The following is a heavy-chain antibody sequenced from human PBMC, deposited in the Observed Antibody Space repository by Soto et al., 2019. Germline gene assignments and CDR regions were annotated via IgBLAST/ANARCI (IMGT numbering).Heavy chain of an antibody. Sequence: GGSLRLSCAASGFTFSDYYMSWIRQAPGKGLEWVSYISSSGSTIYYADSVKGRFTISRDNAKNSLYLQMNSLRAEDTAVYYCARDRLSGYDRLFDYWGQGTLVTVSS. V-gene: IGHV3-11*01. CDR2: ISSSGSTI. CDR1: GFTFSDYY. CDR3: ARDRLSGYDRLFDY. J-gene: IGHJ4*02. D-gene: IGHD5-12*01.